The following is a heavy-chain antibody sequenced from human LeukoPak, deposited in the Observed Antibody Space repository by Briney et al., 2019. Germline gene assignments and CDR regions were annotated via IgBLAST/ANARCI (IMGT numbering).Heavy chain of an antibody. CDR1: GFTVSSNY. CDR2: INSDGSST. D-gene: IGHD2-2*01. J-gene: IGHJ4*02. CDR3: ASLAYELGYCSSTSCYLFDY. V-gene: IGHV3-74*01. Sequence: AGGSLRLSCAASGFTVSSNYMSWVRQAPGKGLVWVSRINSDGSSTSYAHSVKGRFTISRDNAKNTLYLQMNSLRAEDTAVYYCASLAYELGYCSSTSCYLFDYWGQGTLVTVSS.